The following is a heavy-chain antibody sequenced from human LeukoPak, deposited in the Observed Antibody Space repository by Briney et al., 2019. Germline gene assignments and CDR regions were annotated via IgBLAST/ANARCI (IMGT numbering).Heavy chain of an antibody. V-gene: IGHV1-2*02. CDR2: IYPNSGGT. CDR1: GYTFTGYY. D-gene: IGHD3-22*01. CDR3: ARDFYYDSYYYYMDV. Sequence: ASVKVSCKASGYTFTGYYMHWVRQAPGQGLEWMGWIYPNSGGTNYAQKFQGRVTMTRDTSISTAYMELSRLRSDDTAVYYCARDFYYDSYYYYMDVWGKGTTVTVSS. J-gene: IGHJ6*03.